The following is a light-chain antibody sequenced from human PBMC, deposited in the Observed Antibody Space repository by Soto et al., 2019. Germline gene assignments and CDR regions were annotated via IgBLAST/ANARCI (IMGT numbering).Light chain of an antibody. J-gene: IGKJ3*01. Sequence: DIPMTQSPSSVSASVGDRVTIICRASEGIDNWLAWYQQKPGKAPNLLIYAASNLQTGVPSRFSGSGSGTDFTLTISSLQPEDFATYYCQQSYSFPFTFGPGTKLHIK. CDR3: QQSYSFPFT. CDR1: EGIDNW. V-gene: IGKV1D-12*01. CDR2: AAS.